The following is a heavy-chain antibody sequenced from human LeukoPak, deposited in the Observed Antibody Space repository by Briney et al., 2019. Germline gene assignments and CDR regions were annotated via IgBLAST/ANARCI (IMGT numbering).Heavy chain of an antibody. V-gene: IGHV1-69*05. CDR1: GGTFSSYA. CDR2: IIPIFGTA. CDR3: ARDRSTYYDSSGPLDY. Sequence: SVKVSCKASGGTFSSYAISWVRQAPGQGLEWMGGIIPIFGTANYAQKFQGRVTTTTDESTSTAYMELSSLRSEDTAVYYCARDRSTYYDSSGPLDYWGQGTLVTVSS. J-gene: IGHJ4*02. D-gene: IGHD3-22*01.